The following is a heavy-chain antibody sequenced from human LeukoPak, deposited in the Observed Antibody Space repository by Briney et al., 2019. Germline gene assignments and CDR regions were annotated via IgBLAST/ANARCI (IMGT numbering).Heavy chain of an antibody. CDR1: GFTFSSYS. V-gene: IGHV3-21*01. CDR3: AREEDGLECDY. CDR2: ISSSSSYI. D-gene: IGHD3-10*01. Sequence: GGSLRLSCAASGFTFSSYSMNWVRQAPGKGLEWVSAISSSSSYIYYADSVKGRFTISRDNAKNSLYLQMNSLRAEDTAVYYCAREEDGLECDYWGQGTLVTVSS. J-gene: IGHJ4*02.